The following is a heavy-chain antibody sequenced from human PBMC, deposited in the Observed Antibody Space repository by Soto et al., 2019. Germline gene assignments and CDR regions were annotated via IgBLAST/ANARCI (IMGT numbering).Heavy chain of an antibody. CDR2: IIPMLEIT. CDR3: ARESVRQQLAYYFDY. Sequence: ASVKVSCKASGGTFSNHIITWVRQAPGQGPEWMGRIIPMLEITNYAQKFQGRVTINPDTSKNQFSLQLNSVTPEDTAVYYCARESVRQQLAYYFDYWGQRTLVTVSS. D-gene: IGHD6-13*01. J-gene: IGHJ4*02. V-gene: IGHV1-69*04. CDR1: GGTFSNHI.